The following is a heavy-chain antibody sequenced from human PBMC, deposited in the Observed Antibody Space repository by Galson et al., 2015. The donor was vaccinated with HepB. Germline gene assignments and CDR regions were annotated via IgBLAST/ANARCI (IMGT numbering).Heavy chain of an antibody. CDR1: GYTFTSYD. CDR3: ARYYYDSSGYYYTFDY. D-gene: IGHD3-22*01. Sequence: SVKVSCKASGYTFTSYDINWVRQATGQGLEWMGWMNPNSGNTGYAQKFQGRVTMTRNTSISTAYMELSSLRSEDTAVYYCARYYYDSSGYYYTFDYWGQGTLVTVSS. CDR2: MNPNSGNT. J-gene: IGHJ4*02. V-gene: IGHV1-8*01.